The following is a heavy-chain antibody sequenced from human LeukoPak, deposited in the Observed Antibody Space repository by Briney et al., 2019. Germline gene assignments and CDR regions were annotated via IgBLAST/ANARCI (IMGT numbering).Heavy chain of an antibody. D-gene: IGHD3-10*01. CDR2: IYYSGST. V-gene: IGHV4-59*01. Sequence: SETLSLTCTVSGGSISSYYWSWIRQPPGKGLEWIGYIYYSGSTNYNPSLKSRVTISVDTSKNQFSLKLSSVTAADMAVYYCARAPASALWFGEFTVGFDPWGQGTLVTVSS. J-gene: IGHJ5*02. CDR1: GGSISSYY. CDR3: ARAPASALWFGEFTVGFDP.